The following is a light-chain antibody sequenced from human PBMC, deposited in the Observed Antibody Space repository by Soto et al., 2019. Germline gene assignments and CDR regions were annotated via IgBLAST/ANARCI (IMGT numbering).Light chain of an antibody. V-gene: IGKV3D-20*02. Sequence: EIVLTQSPGTLSLSPGERATLSCRASQSVSSSYLAWYQQKPGQAPRLLIYGASSRATGIPDRFSGSGSGTDFTLTISGLEPEDFAVYYCQQRYNWPPTFGQGTRLEIK. J-gene: IGKJ5*01. CDR1: QSVSSSY. CDR3: QQRYNWPPT. CDR2: GAS.